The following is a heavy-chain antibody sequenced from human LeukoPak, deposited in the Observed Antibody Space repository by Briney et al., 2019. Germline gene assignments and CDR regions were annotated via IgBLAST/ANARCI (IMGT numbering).Heavy chain of an antibody. Sequence: GASVKVSCKASGYTFTDYYMHWVRQAPGQGLEWMGWINPKSGGTNYAQKFQGRVTMTRDTSISTAYMELSRLRSDDTAVYYCARPLYYYDSSGYYSKGLLGNWGQGTLVTVSS. CDR1: GYTFTDYY. D-gene: IGHD3-22*01. J-gene: IGHJ4*02. CDR2: INPKSGGT. V-gene: IGHV1-2*02. CDR3: ARPLYYYDSSGYYSKGLLGN.